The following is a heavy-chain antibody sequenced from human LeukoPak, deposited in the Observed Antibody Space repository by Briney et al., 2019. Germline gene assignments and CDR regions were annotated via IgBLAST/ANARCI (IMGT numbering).Heavy chain of an antibody. J-gene: IGHJ4*02. CDR2: INPSGGST. CDR3: AREGGGYCSGGSCYSSSGLDY. CDR1: GYTFTSYY. D-gene: IGHD2-15*01. Sequence: ASVKFSCNASGYTFTSYYMHWVRQAPGQGLEWMGIINPSGGSTSHAQKFQGRVTMTRDMSTSTVYMELSSLRSEDTAVYYCAREGGGYCSGGSCYSSSGLDYWGQGTLVTVSS. V-gene: IGHV1-46*01.